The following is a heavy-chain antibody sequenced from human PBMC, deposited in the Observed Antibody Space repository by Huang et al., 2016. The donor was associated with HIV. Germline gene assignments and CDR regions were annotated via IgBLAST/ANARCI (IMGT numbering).Heavy chain of an antibody. CDR3: EGGGY. CDR1: GFTFSIYA. Sequence: EVHLVESGGGLVQPGGSLRLSCGASGFTFSIYAMNWIRQAAVKGLEWVSKIDHRGYTAYDADSVKGRFTSSRDNAKNSLYLQMSSLNVDDTAVYYCEGGGYWGQGTPITVSS. D-gene: IGHD3-16*01. CDR2: IDHRGYTA. J-gene: IGHJ4*02. V-gene: IGHV3-48*01.